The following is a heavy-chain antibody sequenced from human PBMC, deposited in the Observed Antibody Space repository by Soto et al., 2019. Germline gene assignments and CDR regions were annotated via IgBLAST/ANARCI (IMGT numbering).Heavy chain of an antibody. CDR1: GGPISSSSYY. J-gene: IGHJ4*02. Sequence: PSETRSLTSTVSGGPISSSSYYWSRIRQPPGKGLEWIAIIYYSGSTYYNPSLKSRVTISVDTSKNQFSLKLSSVTAADTAVYYCARLPYCSGGSCYKGGSYFDYWGQGTLVTVSS. CDR3: ARLPYCSGGSCYKGGSYFDY. D-gene: IGHD2-15*01. CDR2: IYYSGST. V-gene: IGHV4-39*01.